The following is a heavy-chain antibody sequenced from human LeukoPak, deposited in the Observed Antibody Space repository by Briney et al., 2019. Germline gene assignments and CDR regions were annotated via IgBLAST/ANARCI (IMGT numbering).Heavy chain of an antibody. Sequence: SETLSLTCTISGGSISSHYWSWFRQPPGKGLEWIGYIYYSGNANYNPSLKSRVTISVDTSKNHLSLTLSSVTAADTAVYYCARQPLLGSYWFFDLWGRGTLVTVSS. CDR2: IYYSGNA. CDR1: GGSISSHY. CDR3: ARQPLLGSYWFFDL. D-gene: IGHD2-8*02. J-gene: IGHJ2*01. V-gene: IGHV4-59*08.